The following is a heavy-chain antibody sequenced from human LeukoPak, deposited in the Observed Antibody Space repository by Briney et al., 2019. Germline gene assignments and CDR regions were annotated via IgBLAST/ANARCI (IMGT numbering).Heavy chain of an antibody. V-gene: IGHV3-7*01. CDR2: IKQDGSEK. CDR1: GFPFGSYW. J-gene: IGHJ4*02. CDR3: AREEDNADEYLREDY. Sequence: GGSLRLSCAASGFPFGSYWMTWVRQAPGKGLEWVANIKQDGSEKYYVDSVKGRFTISRDNAKNSLYLQMNSLRAEDTAVYYCAREEDNADEYLREDYWGQGILVTVSS. D-gene: IGHD2/OR15-2a*01.